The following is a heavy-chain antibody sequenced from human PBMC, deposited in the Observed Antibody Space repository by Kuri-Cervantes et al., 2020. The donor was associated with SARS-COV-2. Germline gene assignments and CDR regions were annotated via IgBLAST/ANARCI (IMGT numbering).Heavy chain of an antibody. CDR3: ARAAHDCSSTSCELDY. CDR2: INLNGGST. J-gene: IGHJ4*02. V-gene: IGHV3-20*04. Sequence: GGSLRLSCAASGFTFDDYGMSWVRQAPGKGLEWVSGINLNGGSTGYADSVKGRFTISRDNAKNSLYLQMNSLRAEDTALYYCARAAHDCSSTSCELDYWGQGTPVTVSS. CDR1: GFTFDDYG. D-gene: IGHD2-2*01.